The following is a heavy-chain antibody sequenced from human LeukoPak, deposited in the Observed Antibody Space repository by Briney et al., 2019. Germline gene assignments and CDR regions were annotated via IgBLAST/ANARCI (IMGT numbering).Heavy chain of an antibody. Sequence: GGSLRLSCAASGFTFSSYSMNWVRQAPGKGLEWVSSISSSSSYIYYADSVKSRFTISRDNAKNSLYLQMNSLRAEDTAVYYCARDREVITMVRGVIMDVWGQGTTVTVSS. J-gene: IGHJ6*02. D-gene: IGHD3-10*01. CDR2: ISSSSSYI. V-gene: IGHV3-21*01. CDR1: GFTFSSYS. CDR3: ARDREVITMVRGVIMDV.